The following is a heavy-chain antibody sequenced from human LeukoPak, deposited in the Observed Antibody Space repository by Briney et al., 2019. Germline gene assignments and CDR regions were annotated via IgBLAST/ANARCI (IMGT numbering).Heavy chain of an antibody. J-gene: IGHJ4*02. CDR1: GFTFSIHW. D-gene: IGHD2-2*01. CDR2: INDDGTT. Sequence: PGGSLRLSCAASGFTFSIHWMHWVRQAPGKGLVWVSRINDDGTTKYADSVKGRFTISRDNSKNMLYLQMNSLRAEDTAVYYCAKDRSDIVVVPAAGLGGFDYWGQGTLVTVSS. CDR3: AKDRSDIVVVPAAGLGGFDY. V-gene: IGHV3-74*03.